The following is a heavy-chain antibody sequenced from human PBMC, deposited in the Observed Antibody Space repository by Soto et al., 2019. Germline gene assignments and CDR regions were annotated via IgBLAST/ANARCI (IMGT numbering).Heavy chain of an antibody. Sequence: QVQLVQSGAEVKKPGSSVRVSCRSSGDTFSSYIVNWLRLAPGRGLEWMGRVIPVLTTTDYAQNFRGRVTISADRSTNTVDLELSSLRSDDTAVYYCARRRYCGYDCYHKHYYGMDVWGQGSLVTVAS. D-gene: IGHD2-21*02. CDR2: VIPVLTTT. V-gene: IGHV1-69*08. CDR3: ARRRYCGYDCYHKHYYGMDV. CDR1: GDTFSSYI. J-gene: IGHJ6*02.